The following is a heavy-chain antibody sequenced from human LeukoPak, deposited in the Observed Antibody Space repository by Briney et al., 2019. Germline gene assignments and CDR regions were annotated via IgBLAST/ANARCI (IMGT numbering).Heavy chain of an antibody. CDR2: TSGSGGNP. D-gene: IGHD3-10*01. Sequence: GGSLRLSCAASGFAFSSYAMSWVRQAPGKGLEWVSVTSGSGGNPYYADSVKGRFTISRDNSRNTLYLHMNSLRAEDTALYYCAKETGIILVRGAVDYWGQGTLVTVSS. CDR3: AKETGIILVRGAVDY. CDR1: GFAFSSYA. J-gene: IGHJ4*02. V-gene: IGHV3-23*01.